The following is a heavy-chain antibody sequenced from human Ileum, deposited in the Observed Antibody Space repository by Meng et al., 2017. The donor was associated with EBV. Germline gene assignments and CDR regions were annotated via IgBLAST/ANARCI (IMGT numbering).Heavy chain of an antibody. Sequence: QGGVGHSVGEVSRRGSLVKVSVRASGDHFDTYSVSWGRPGPGLGLEWMGNTVPIFGTTPSAQKFQGRVTITADESTSTAYMELRNLRSEDSAMYYCARLGGDYDDYWGQGTLVTVSS. V-gene: IGHV1-69*18. CDR2: TVPIFGTT. CDR3: ARLGGDYDDY. CDR1: GDHFDTYS. D-gene: IGHD1-26*01. J-gene: IGHJ4*02.